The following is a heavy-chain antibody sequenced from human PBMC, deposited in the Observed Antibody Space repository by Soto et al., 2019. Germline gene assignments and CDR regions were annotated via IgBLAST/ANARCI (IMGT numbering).Heavy chain of an antibody. CDR3: ARNLGHSSGYNCLDY. D-gene: IGHD3-22*01. CDR1: GFTFSSYA. CDR2: ISGNGADT. J-gene: IGHJ4*02. V-gene: IGHV3-23*01. Sequence: GSLRLSCAASGFTFSSYAMSWVRQAPGKGLEWVSAISGNGADTSYADSVRGRFTISRDNSKDTLYLQMNSLRAEDTAVYYCARNLGHSSGYNCLDYWGQGTLVTVSS.